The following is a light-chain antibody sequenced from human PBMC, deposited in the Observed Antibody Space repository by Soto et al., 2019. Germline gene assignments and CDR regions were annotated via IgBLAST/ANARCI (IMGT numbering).Light chain of an antibody. J-gene: IGLJ1*01. CDR3: CSYAGSSTSYV. V-gene: IGLV2-14*03. CDR1: SSDVGGSNS. CDR2: DVS. Sequence: QSVLTQPASVSGSPGQSITISCTGTSSDVGGSNSVSWYQHHPGKAPKLMIYDVSDRPSGVSNRFSGSKSGNTASLTISGLQAGDEADYYCCSYAGSSTSYVFGTGTKVTVL.